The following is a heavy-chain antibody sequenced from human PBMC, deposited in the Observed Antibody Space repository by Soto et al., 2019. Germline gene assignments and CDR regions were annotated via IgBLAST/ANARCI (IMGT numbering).Heavy chain of an antibody. CDR2: IYHSGST. D-gene: IGHD3-22*01. Sequence: LVNPTQTLTLTCTFSGFSLSTSGMCVSWIRQPPGKGLEWIGYIYHSGSTYYNPSLKSRVTISVDTSKNQFSLKLTSVTAADTAVYYCARNGDSSDYRGWFDPWGQGTLVTVSS. CDR3: ARNGDSSDYRGWFDP. V-gene: IGHV4-30-2*01. CDR1: GFSLSTSGMC. J-gene: IGHJ5*02.